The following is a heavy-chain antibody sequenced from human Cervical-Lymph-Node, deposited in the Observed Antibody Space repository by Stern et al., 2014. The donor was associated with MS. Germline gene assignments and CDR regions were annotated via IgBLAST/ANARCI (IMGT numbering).Heavy chain of an antibody. V-gene: IGHV3-33*01. CDR2: IWHDGSNK. J-gene: IGHJ4*02. D-gene: IGHD2-2*01. Sequence: VQLVESGGGVVPPGRSLRLACAASGFTFSSYGMHWVRPAPDKGLEWGAVIWHDGSNKYYADPVKGRFTISRENSKNTRYIQMNSLRAEDTAVYYCARDSSKGGSNYWGQGTLVTVSS. CDR1: GFTFSSYG. CDR3: ARDSSKGGSNY.